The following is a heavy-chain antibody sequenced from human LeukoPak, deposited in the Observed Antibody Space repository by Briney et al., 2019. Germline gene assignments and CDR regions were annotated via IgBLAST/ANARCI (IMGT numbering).Heavy chain of an antibody. V-gene: IGHV1-2*02. Sequence: ASVKVSCKASGYTLTGYYIHWVRQAPGQGLEWMGWINPESGGTSYAQKFQGRATMTGDTSINTVYMELSRLGSDDTAVYYCAFLEVAGDNWFDPWGQGTLLTVSS. J-gene: IGHJ5*02. D-gene: IGHD6-19*01. CDR3: AFLEVAGDNWFDP. CDR1: GYTLTGYY. CDR2: INPESGGT.